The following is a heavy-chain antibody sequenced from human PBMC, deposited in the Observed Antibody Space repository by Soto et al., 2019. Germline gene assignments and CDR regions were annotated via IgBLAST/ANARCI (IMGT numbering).Heavy chain of an antibody. D-gene: IGHD3-10*01. Sequence: GGSLRLSCEVSGFSFPDYDMNWVRQTPGKGLEWVAAVGRFGNTYYRDSVRGRFTISRDDSRNTVYLQMNRLRVEDTAVYFCAKEGRLRSPAGDYFDSWAQGSLVTVSS. CDR3: AKEGRLRSPAGDYFDS. V-gene: IGHV3-23*01. CDR1: GFSFPDYD. J-gene: IGHJ4*02. CDR2: VGRFGNT.